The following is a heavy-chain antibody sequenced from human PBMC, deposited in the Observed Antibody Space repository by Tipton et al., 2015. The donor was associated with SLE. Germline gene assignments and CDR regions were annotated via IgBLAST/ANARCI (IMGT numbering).Heavy chain of an antibody. CDR1: GGSFSGYY. V-gene: IGHV4-34*01. D-gene: IGHD3-10*01. CDR3: ARGSDFYGSGSSP. Sequence: TLSLTCAVYGGSFSGYYWSWIRQPPGKGLEWIGSIYYSGSTYYNPSLKSRVTISVDTSKNQFSLRLSSVTAADTAVYYCARGSDFYGSGSSPWGQGTLVTVSS. CDR2: IYYSGST. J-gene: IGHJ5*02.